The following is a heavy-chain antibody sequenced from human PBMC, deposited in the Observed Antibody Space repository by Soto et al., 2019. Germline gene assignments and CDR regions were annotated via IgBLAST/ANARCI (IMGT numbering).Heavy chain of an antibody. CDR2: IYWDDDK. CDR1: GFSLSTSGVG. V-gene: IGHV2-5*02. CDR3: AHSIVYFDWLLEPPRY. Sequence: QITLKESGPTLVKPTQTLTLTCTFSGFSLSTSGVGVGWIRQPPGKALEWLALIYWDDDKRYSPSLKSRLPITKDTSKTQVVLTMTNMDPVDTATYYCAHSIVYFDWLLEPPRYWGQGTLVTVSS. J-gene: IGHJ4*02. D-gene: IGHD3-9*01.